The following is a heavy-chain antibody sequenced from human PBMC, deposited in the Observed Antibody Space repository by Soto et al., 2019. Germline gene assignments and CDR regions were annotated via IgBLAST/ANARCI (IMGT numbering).Heavy chain of an antibody. CDR1: GSTFTSYD. CDR2: MNPNSGNT. D-gene: IGHD1-26*01. J-gene: IGHJ4*02. V-gene: IGHV1-8*01. Sequence: QVQLVQSGAEVKKPGASVKVSFKASGSTFTSYDFTWVRQATGQGLEWMGWMNPNSGNTGYAQKFQGRVTMTRNTSISTAYMELSSLRSEATAVYYCASSVEWRASFDYWGQGTLVTVSS. CDR3: ASSVEWRASFDY.